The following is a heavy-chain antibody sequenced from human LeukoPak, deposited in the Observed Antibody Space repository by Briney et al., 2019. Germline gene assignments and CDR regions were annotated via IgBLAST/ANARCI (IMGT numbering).Heavy chain of an antibody. D-gene: IGHD3-22*01. CDR1: GFTFSSYA. CDR3: ARQQVYYYDSSGSYDY. V-gene: IGHV3-30-3*01. Sequence: GGSLRLSCAASGFTFSSYAMHWVRQAPGKGLEWVAVISYDGSNKYYADSVKGRFTISRDNSKNTLYLQMNSLRAEDTAVYYCARQQVYYYDSSGSYDYWGRGTLVTVSS. CDR2: ISYDGSNK. J-gene: IGHJ4*02.